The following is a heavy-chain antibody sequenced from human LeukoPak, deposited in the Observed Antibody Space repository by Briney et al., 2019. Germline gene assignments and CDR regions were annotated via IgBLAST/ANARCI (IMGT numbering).Heavy chain of an antibody. CDR1: GFTFSSYA. V-gene: IGHV3-30*04. J-gene: IGHJ3*02. CDR2: ISHDGSNK. D-gene: IGHD5-18*01. CDR3: ARGADTAMGAAFDI. Sequence: GGSLRLSCAASGFTFSSYAMHWVRQAPGKGLEWVAVISHDGSNKYYADSVKGRFTISRDNSKNTLYLQMNSLRAEDTAVYYCARGADTAMGAAFDIWGQGTMVTVSS.